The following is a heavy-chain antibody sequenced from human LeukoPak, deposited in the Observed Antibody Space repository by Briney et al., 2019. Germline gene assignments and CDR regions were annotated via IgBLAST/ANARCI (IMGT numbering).Heavy chain of an antibody. CDR1: GYTFTSHH. CDR3: ARGRPTNLNGIY. V-gene: IGHV1-8*01. J-gene: IGHJ4*02. Sequence: ASVKVSYKASGYTFTSHHINWLRQATGQGFEWMGWMNPESGNTDFAQKFQGRFTMTWDTSLSTAYMELSSLTSEDTAVYYCARGRPTNLNGIYWGQGTLVSVSS. D-gene: IGHD1-1*01. CDR2: MNPESGNT.